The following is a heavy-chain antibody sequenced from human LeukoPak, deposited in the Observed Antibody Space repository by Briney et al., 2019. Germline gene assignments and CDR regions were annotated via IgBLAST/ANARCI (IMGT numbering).Heavy chain of an antibody. CDR2: IYPGDSDT. CDR1: GYSFTSYW. D-gene: IGHD5-18*01. CDR3: ARLVGYSYADYYGMDV. Sequence: GESLKISCKGSGYSFTSYWLGWVRQMPGKGLEWMGIIYPGDSDTRYSPSFQGQVTISADKSISTAYLQWSSLKASDTAMYYCARLVGYSYADYYGMDVWGQGTTVTVSS. V-gene: IGHV5-51*01. J-gene: IGHJ6*02.